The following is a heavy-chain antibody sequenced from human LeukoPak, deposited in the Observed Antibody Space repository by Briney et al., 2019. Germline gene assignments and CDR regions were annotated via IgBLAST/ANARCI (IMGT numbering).Heavy chain of an antibody. CDR2: IYHSGST. V-gene: IGHV4-39*02. CDR1: SGSISSSSYY. J-gene: IGHJ6*02. D-gene: IGHD1-26*01. Sequence: SETLSLTCTVSSGSISSSSYYWGWIRQSPGKGLEWIGSIYHSGSTCYNPSVKSRITISVDTSKSQISLNLSSVTAADTAVYYCARDSGNYKGMDVWGQGTTVTVSS. CDR3: ARDSGNYKGMDV.